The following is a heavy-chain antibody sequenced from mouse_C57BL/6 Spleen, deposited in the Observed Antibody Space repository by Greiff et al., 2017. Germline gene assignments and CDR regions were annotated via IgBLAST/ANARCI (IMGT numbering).Heavy chain of an antibody. Sequence: EVQLQQSGPELVKPGASVKIPCTASGYTFTDYNMDWVKQSHGKSLEWIGDINPDNGGTFYTQKFKGKATLTVDKSSSTAYMELRSLTSEDTAVYYCARWGYDRAGFADWGQGTLVTVSA. V-gene: IGHV1-18*01. CDR1: GYTFTDYN. CDR2: INPDNGGT. CDR3: ARWGYDRAGFAD. J-gene: IGHJ3*01. D-gene: IGHD2-2*01.